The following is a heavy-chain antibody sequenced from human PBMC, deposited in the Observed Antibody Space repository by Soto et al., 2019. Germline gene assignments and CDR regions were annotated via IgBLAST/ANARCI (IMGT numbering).Heavy chain of an antibody. CDR1: GFTFSTFS. CDR3: ARQVPYSSHRMDV. J-gene: IGHJ6*02. CDR2: ISSRSSYI. Sequence: GWSLRLSCAASGFTFSTFSMDWVRHAPGQGLEWVSSISSRSSYIYYADSVRGRFTVSRDNANNLLYLQMNSLRAEDTAVYYCARQVPYSSHRMDVWGQGTAVTVSS. V-gene: IGHV3-21*06. D-gene: IGHD4-4*01.